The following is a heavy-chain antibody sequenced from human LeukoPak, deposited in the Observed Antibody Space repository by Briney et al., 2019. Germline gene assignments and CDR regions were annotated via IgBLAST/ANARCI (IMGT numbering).Heavy chain of an antibody. V-gene: IGHV3-30*04. J-gene: IGHJ4*02. CDR1: GFTFSSYA. Sequence: GGSLRLSCAASGFTFSSYAMHWVRQAPGRGLEWVADISYDGSNKYYADSVKGRFTISRDNSKNTLYLQMNSLRAEDTAVYYCARVKVSLELVIDYWGQGTLVTVSS. D-gene: IGHD1-7*01. CDR2: ISYDGSNK. CDR3: ARVKVSLELVIDY.